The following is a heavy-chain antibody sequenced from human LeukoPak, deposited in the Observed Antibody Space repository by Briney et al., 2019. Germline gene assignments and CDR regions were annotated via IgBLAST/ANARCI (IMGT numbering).Heavy chain of an antibody. J-gene: IGHJ3*02. Sequence: ASVKVSCKASGYTFTSYDINWVRQATGQGLEWMGWMNPNSGNTGYAQKFQGRVTMTRNTSISTAYMELSSLRSEDTAVYYCARELAGSTSGPLDAFDIWGQGTMVTVSS. D-gene: IGHD2-2*01. CDR2: MNPNSGNT. CDR1: GYTFTSYD. CDR3: ARELAGSTSGPLDAFDI. V-gene: IGHV1-8*01.